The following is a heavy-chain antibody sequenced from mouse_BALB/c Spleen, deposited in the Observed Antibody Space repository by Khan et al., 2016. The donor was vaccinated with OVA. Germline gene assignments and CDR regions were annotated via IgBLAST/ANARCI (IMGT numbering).Heavy chain of an antibody. J-gene: IGHJ2*01. CDR1: GFTFTDYY. V-gene: IGHV7-3*02. CDR3: ARDQVGSYFDY. D-gene: IGHD4-1*02. Sequence: VQLKESGGGLVQPGGSLRLSCVISGFTFTDYYMTWVRQPPGEALEWLGFIANKADGYRTEYSASVKGRFTISRDTSQNILYLQMTTLRAEDSATYYCARDQVGSYFDYWGQGTTLTVSS. CDR2: IANKADGYRT.